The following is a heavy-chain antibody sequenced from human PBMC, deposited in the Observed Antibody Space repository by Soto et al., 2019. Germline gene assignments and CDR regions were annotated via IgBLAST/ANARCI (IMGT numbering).Heavy chain of an antibody. V-gene: IGHV3-23*01. D-gene: IGHD3-10*01. CDR1: GFTFSNYA. J-gene: IGHJ4*02. CDR2: ISDSCDST. CDR3: AKDGFSGSGKYYFDY. Sequence: EVHLLESGGGLVQPGGSLRLSCAASGFTFSNYAMNWVRQAPGKGLEWVSVISDSCDSTYYADSVKGRFNISRDKSKNTLYLHMNSLTAEDTAVYYCAKDGFSGSGKYYFDYWGQGTLVTVSS.